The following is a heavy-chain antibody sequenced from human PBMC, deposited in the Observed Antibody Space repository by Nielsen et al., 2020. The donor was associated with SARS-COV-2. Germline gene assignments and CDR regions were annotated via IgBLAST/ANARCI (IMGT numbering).Heavy chain of an antibody. CDR1: GFTFSTYA. Sequence: GESLKISCAASGFTFSTYAMNWVRQAPGKGLEWVAIISYDGANEYYAGSVKGRFTISRDNSKNTLYLQMNSLRTEDTAVYYCASPAQGSSGTYYYYGLDVWGQGTTVTVSS. V-gene: IGHV3-30-3*01. D-gene: IGHD1-26*01. J-gene: IGHJ6*02. CDR2: ISYDGANE. CDR3: ASPAQGSSGTYYYYGLDV.